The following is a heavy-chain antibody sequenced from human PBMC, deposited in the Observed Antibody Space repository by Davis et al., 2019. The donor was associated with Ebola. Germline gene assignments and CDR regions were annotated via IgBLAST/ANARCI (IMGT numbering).Heavy chain of an antibody. V-gene: IGHV4-30-4*01. CDR1: GGSISSGDYY. Sequence: SETLSLTCTVSGGSISSGDYYWSWIRQPPGKGLEWIGYISYSGNTYYNPSLKSRVTISVDTSKNQFSLKLSSVTAADTAVYYCARSRWFRGRDAFDIWGQGTMVTVSS. CDR3: ARSRWFRGRDAFDI. D-gene: IGHD3-10*01. J-gene: IGHJ3*02. CDR2: ISYSGNT.